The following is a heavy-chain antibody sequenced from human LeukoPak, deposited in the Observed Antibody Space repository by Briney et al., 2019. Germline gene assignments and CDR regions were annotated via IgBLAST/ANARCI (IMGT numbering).Heavy chain of an antibody. CDR3: ARGMTYYYGSGKFDY. CDR1: GFTFSDYL. V-gene: IGHV3-74*01. Sequence: GGSLRLSCTASGFTFSDYLMHWVRQAPGKGLVWVSRTNTDASSTSYADSVKGRFTISRDNTKNTVYLQMDSLRAEDTAVYYCARGMTYYYGSGKFDYWGQGSLVTVSS. J-gene: IGHJ4*02. CDR2: TNTDASST. D-gene: IGHD3-10*01.